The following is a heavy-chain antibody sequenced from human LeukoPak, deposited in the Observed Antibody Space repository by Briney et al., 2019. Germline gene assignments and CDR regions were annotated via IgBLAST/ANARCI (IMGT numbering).Heavy chain of an antibody. J-gene: IGHJ5*02. CDR1: GFTFSNYG. CDR2: IRPNDGTT. CDR3: VRGQTNLDNWFDP. V-gene: IGHV3-48*01. Sequence: GGSLRLSCEASGFTFSNYGMNWVRQAPGKGLEWVSYIRPNDGTTHYADSVKGRFTISRDNAKNSLSLQKTSLRVDDSAVYYCVRGQTNLDNWFDPWGQGTLVIVSS. D-gene: IGHD2-8*01.